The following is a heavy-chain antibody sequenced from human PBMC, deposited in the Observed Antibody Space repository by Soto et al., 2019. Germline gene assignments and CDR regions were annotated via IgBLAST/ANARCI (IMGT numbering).Heavy chain of an antibody. CDR2: IWYDGSNK. CDR1: GFNFSSYG. D-gene: IGHD2-2*01. Sequence: QVQLVESGGGVVQPGRSLRLSCAASGFNFSSYGMHWVRQAPGKGLEWVAVIWYDGSNKYYGDSVKGRFTISRDNSKNTLYLQMNSLRAEDTAVYYCARDPDIVLVPAAIGWFDPWGQGTLVTVSS. J-gene: IGHJ5*02. CDR3: ARDPDIVLVPAAIGWFDP. V-gene: IGHV3-33*01.